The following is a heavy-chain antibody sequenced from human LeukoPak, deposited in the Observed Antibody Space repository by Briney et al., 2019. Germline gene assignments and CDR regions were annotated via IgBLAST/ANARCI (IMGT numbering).Heavy chain of an antibody. CDR3: ARATTSGYDY. D-gene: IGHD3-3*01. CDR1: GFTFSSYD. J-gene: IGHJ4*02. Sequence: GGSLRLSCGVYGFTFSSYDMHWVRQATGKGLEWVSAIGIASDPYYPASVKGRFTISRENAKNSLYLQMNSLRAGDTAVYYCARATTSGYDYWGQGTLVTVSS. CDR2: IGIASDP. V-gene: IGHV3-13*05.